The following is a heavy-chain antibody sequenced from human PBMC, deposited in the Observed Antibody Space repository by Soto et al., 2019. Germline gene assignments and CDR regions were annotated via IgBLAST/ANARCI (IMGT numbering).Heavy chain of an antibody. D-gene: IGHD4-17*01. CDR3: ARGRTVNFYGMDV. CDR1: GYTFTDQY. Sequence: QVQLVQSGAEVKKPGASVKVSYVASGYTFTDQYIHWVRQAPGQGLEWMGWINPHSGDTIYAQKFQGRVTLTRDTSISTAYMELSRLRSDDTGVYYCARGRTVNFYGMDVWGQGTTVTVSS. CDR2: INPHSGDT. J-gene: IGHJ6*02. V-gene: IGHV1-2*02.